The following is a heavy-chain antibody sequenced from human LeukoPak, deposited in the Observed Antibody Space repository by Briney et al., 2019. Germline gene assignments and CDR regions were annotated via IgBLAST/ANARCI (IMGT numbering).Heavy chain of an antibody. D-gene: IGHD3-22*01. CDR1: GGSINSITYY. CDR2: INSGGST. V-gene: IGHV4-39*01. CDR3: TRPSSDSSGYYGASDI. J-gene: IGHJ3*02. Sequence: ASETLSLTCTASGGSINSITYYWGWLRQPPGKGLEWIGSINSGGSTYYNPSLKSRVTISIDTSKNQFSLKLSSVTAADTAVYYCTRPSSDSSGYYGASDIWGQGTMVTVSS.